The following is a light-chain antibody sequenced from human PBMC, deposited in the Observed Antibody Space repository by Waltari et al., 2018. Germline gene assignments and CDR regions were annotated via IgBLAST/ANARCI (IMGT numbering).Light chain of an antibody. V-gene: IGKV1-33*01. CDR2: DAS. Sequence: DIQMTQSPSSLSAPVGDRVTITCQASRDINNYLNWYQQKPGKAPKLLIYDASTLETGVPSRFSGSGSGTDFVFTISRLQPEDIATYYCQHYDGVPPWTFGQGTRVDFK. CDR3: QHYDGVPPWT. J-gene: IGKJ1*01. CDR1: RDINNY.